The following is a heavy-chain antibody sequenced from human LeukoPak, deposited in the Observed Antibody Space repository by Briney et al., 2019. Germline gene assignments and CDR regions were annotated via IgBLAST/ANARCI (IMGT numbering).Heavy chain of an antibody. CDR2: ITSSGTTT. CDR3: ARDPDYGDPY. D-gene: IGHD4-17*01. V-gene: IGHV3-11*01. J-gene: IGHJ4*02. CDR1: GFTLTDHY. Sequence: PGGSLRLSCTVSGFTLTDHYMSWYRQSPERGLEWISWITSSGTTTDYADSVKGRFTISRDNRKNSVYLQMGSLRADDTAVYYCARDPDYGDPYWGQGTLVTVSS.